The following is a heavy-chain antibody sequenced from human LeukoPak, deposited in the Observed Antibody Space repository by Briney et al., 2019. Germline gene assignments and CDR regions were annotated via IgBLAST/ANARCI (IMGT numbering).Heavy chain of an antibody. D-gene: IGHD2-21*01. CDR2: VNSDESST. Sequence: GGSLRLSCAASGFTFSSRWMHWVCQAPGKGLVWVSHVNSDESSTNYADSVKGRFTISRGNTKNTLYLQMNSLRAEDTAVYYCASDDSYAFDIWGQGTMVTVSS. CDR3: ASDDSYAFDI. V-gene: IGHV3-74*01. J-gene: IGHJ3*02. CDR1: GFTFSSRW.